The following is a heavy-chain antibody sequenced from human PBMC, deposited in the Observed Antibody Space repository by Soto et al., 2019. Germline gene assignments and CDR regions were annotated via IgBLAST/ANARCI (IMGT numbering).Heavy chain of an antibody. J-gene: IGHJ4*02. Sequence: QVQLVQSGAEVKKPGSSVKVSCKASGDTFNFYTINWVRQAPGLGLEWMGRFNPILSFSNSALKFQGRVTLTADKSTSTAYMVLSSLRSEDTAIYYGATCFGSGSRAFDYWGQGALVTVSS. CDR1: GDTFNFYT. CDR2: FNPILSFS. V-gene: IGHV1-69*02. CDR3: ATCFGSGSRAFDY. D-gene: IGHD3-10*01.